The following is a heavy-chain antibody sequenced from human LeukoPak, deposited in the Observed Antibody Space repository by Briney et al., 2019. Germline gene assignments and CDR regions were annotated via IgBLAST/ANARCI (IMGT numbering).Heavy chain of an antibody. Sequence: ASVKVSCKASGGTFSSYAISWVRQAPGQGLEWMGGIIPIFGTANYAQKFQGRVTITADESTSTAYMELSSLRSEDTAVYYCARARHIVMGKAFGGNHDYYGMDVWGQGTTVTVSS. V-gene: IGHV1-69*01. CDR2: IIPIFGTA. CDR1: GGTFSSYA. D-gene: IGHD2-21*01. J-gene: IGHJ6*02. CDR3: ARARHIVMGKAFGGNHDYYGMDV.